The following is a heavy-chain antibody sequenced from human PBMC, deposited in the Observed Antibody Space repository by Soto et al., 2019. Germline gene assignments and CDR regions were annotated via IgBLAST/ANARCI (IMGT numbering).Heavy chain of an antibody. CDR2: IYYSGST. Sequence: QVRLQESGPGLVKPSETLSLTCTVSGGSISSYYWSWIRQPPGKGLEWIGHIYYSGSTSYNYSLKRRVTISVDTSKSLLPLKLSSLTAADTAVHYCARVRDCSGGTCYSWWFDPWCQGTLLTASS. CDR3: ARVRDCSGGTCYSWWFDP. D-gene: IGHD2-15*01. J-gene: IGHJ5*02. CDR1: GGSISSYY. V-gene: IGHV4-59*01.